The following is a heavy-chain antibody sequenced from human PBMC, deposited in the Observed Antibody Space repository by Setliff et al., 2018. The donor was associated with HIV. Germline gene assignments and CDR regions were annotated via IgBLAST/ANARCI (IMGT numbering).Heavy chain of an antibody. CDR2: MHYSGTT. CDR1: GGSISSSSYF. V-gene: IGHV4-39*07. D-gene: IGHD3-22*01. CDR3: ARDMTYYYDTSGSLGWFDP. J-gene: IGHJ5*02. Sequence: PSETLSLTCTVSGGSISSSSYFWCWIRQSPGKGLEWIGTMHYSGTTYYNLSLKSRVTISVDTSKNQFSLKLRSVTAADTAIYYCARDMTYYYDTSGSLGWFDPWGQGTLVTVSS.